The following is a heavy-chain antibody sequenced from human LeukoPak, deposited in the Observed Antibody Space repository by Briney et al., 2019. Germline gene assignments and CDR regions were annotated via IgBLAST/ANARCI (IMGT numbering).Heavy chain of an antibody. Sequence: GGSLRLSCPASGFTFSGYGMHWVRQAPGKGLEWLAVISDIGSQKSYADSVKGRFTISRDNSKNTLFLQMNSLRPEDTAVYYCARDYYDSSGYYLGYWGQGTLVTVSS. J-gene: IGHJ4*02. CDR2: ISDIGSQK. CDR3: ARDYYDSSGYYLGY. CDR1: GFTFSGYG. V-gene: IGHV3-30*03. D-gene: IGHD3-22*01.